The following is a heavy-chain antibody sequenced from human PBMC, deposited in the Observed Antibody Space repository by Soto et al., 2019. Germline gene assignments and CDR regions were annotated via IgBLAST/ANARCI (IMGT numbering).Heavy chain of an antibody. J-gene: IGHJ6*02. CDR1: GGTFSTSA. Sequence: QVQLVQSGAEVKKPGSSVKVSCKASGGTFSTSAISWVRQAPGQGLEWVGGSMPVFPTPDYAQNFQGRVTITADESTSTAYLELTSLRADDTAVYYCARDKDRLQLGGNYYYLLDVWGQGNAIAVSS. D-gene: IGHD1-1*01. CDR3: ARDKDRLQLGGNYYYLLDV. CDR2: SMPVFPTP. V-gene: IGHV1-69*12.